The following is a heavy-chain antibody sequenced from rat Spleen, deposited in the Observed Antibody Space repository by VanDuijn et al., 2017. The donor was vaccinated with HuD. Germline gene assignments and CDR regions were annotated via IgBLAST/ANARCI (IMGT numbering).Heavy chain of an antibody. CDR1: GFTFSDYY. V-gene: IGHV5-22*01. D-gene: IGHD1-6*01. CDR2: ISYEGSST. Sequence: EVQLMESGGGLVQPGRSMKLSCAASGFTFSDYYMAWVRQAPKKGLEWVASISYEGSSTYYGDSVKGRFTISRDNAKSTLYLQMNSLRSEDTATYYCARAYYSFAYWGQGVMVTVSS. CDR3: ARAYYSFAY. J-gene: IGHJ2*01.